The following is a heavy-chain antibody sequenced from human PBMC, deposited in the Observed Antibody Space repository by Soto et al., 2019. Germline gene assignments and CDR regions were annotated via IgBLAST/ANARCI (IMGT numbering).Heavy chain of an antibody. J-gene: IGHJ4*02. Sequence: GGSLRLSCAASGFTFDDYTMHWVRQAPGKGLEWVSLISWDGGSTYYADSVKGRFTISRDNSKNSLYLQMNSLRTEDTALYYSEKLTRTAAFAGYFDYWGQGTLVTVSS. CDR1: GFTFDDYT. V-gene: IGHV3-43*01. CDR2: ISWDGGST. CDR3: EKLTRTAAFAGYFDY. D-gene: IGHD2-2*01.